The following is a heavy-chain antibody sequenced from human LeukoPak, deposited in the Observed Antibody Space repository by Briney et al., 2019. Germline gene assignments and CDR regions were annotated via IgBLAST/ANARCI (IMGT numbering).Heavy chain of an antibody. J-gene: IGHJ4*02. CDR2: INPSGGST. Sequence: ASVKVSCKASGYTFTSYYMHWVRQAPGQGLEWMGIINPSGGSTSYAQKFQGRVTMTRDMSTSTVYMELSRLRSDDTAVYYCARKSPDQDFDYWGQGTLVTVSS. CDR1: GYTFTSYY. V-gene: IGHV1-46*01. CDR3: ARKSPDQDFDY.